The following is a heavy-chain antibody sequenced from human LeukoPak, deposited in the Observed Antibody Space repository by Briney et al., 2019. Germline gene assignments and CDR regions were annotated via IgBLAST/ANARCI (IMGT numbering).Heavy chain of an antibody. D-gene: IGHD3-22*01. CDR1: GFTFSSYG. V-gene: IGHV3-30*03. J-gene: IGHJ4*02. CDR2: ISYDGSNK. Sequence: PGGSLRLSCAASGFTFSSYGMHWVRQAPGKGLEWVAVISYDGSNKYYADSVKGRFTISRDNSKNTLYLQMNSLRAEDTAVYYCARARYYYDSSGYYSFDYWGQGTLVTVSS. CDR3: ARARYYYDSSGYYSFDY.